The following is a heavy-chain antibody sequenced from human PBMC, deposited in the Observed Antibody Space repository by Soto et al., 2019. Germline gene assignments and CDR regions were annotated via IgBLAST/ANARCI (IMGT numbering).Heavy chain of an antibody. J-gene: IGHJ4*02. V-gene: IGHV2-5*02. D-gene: IGHD3-10*01. Sequence: QITLKESGPTLVKPTQTLTLTCTFSGFSLSTSGVGVGWIRQPPGKALEWLALIYWDDDKRYSPSLKSRLTITKDTSKNQVVLTMTNMDPVDTATYYCAHSDLWFGEDHFQFDYWGQGTLVTVSS. CDR3: AHSDLWFGEDHFQFDY. CDR2: IYWDDDK. CDR1: GFSLSTSGVG.